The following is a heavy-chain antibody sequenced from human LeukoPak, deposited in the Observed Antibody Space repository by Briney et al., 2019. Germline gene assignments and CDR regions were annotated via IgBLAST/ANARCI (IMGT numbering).Heavy chain of an antibody. V-gene: IGHV3-7*01. CDR3: ARDRGYPSYMDV. Sequence: PGGSLRLSCAASGFTFSSYWLSWVRQTRGRGLEWVANIKYDGSEKYYVGSVKGRFTISRDNAKNSLYLQMSSRRAEDTAVYYCARDRGYPSYMDVWGKGTTVTVSS. CDR1: GFTFSSYW. J-gene: IGHJ6*03. CDR2: IKYDGSEK. D-gene: IGHD3-10*01.